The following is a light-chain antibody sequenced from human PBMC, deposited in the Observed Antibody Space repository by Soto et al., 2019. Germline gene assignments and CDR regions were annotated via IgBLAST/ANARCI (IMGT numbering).Light chain of an antibody. J-gene: IGLJ3*02. CDR3: GTWDSSLSVWV. V-gene: IGLV1-51*02. CDR1: SSNIGNNY. CDR2: ENN. Sequence: QSALTQPPSVSAAPGQKVTISCSGSSSNIGNNYVSWYQQYPGTAPKVLIYENNKRPSGIPDRFSGSRSGTSATLGITGLQTGDEADYYCGTWDSSLSVWVFGTGTKLTVL.